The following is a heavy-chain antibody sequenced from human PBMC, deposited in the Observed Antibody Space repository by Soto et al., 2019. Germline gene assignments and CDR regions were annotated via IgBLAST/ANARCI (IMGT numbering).Heavy chain of an antibody. CDR3: ARANYDFWRGYSYYFDY. CDR1: GGSISSGDYY. CDR2: IYYSGST. V-gene: IGHV4-30-4*01. D-gene: IGHD3-3*01. J-gene: IGHJ4*02. Sequence: QVQLQESGPGLVKPSQTLSLTCTVSGGSISSGDYYWSWIRQPPGKGLEWIGYIYYSGSTYYNPSLKSRVTISVDSSKNQFSLKLSSVTAADTAVYYCARANYDFWRGYSYYFDYWGQGTLVTVSS.